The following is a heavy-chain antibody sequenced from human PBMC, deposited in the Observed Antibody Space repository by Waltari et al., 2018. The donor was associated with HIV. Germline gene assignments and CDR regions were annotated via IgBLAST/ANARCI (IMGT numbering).Heavy chain of an antibody. J-gene: IGHJ4*02. Sequence: EVHLVESGGGLVKPGGSLRVYCPVSGFTFINAWMSWVRQAPGKGLEWLGRIKSKNDGVTIDYAAPLKDRFTILRDDSKHTLYLEMSSVKIEDTGIYYCVTDAVAVPLDTAYWGQGTLVTVSS. CDR2: IKSKNDGVTI. V-gene: IGHV3-15*01. D-gene: IGHD2-21*01. CDR3: VTDAVAVPLDTAY. CDR1: GFTFINAW.